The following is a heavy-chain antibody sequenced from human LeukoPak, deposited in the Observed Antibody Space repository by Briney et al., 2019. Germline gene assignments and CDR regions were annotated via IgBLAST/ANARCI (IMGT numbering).Heavy chain of an antibody. J-gene: IGHJ3*02. Sequence: GGSLRLSCVASGFTFSTYTMNWVRQAPGKGLEWVSCISGSNSYIHYADSVKGRFTISRDNAKNSLYLQMSSLRAEDTAVYYCARHGDWAFDIRGQGTMVTVSS. CDR2: ISGSNSYI. CDR3: ARHGDWAFDI. V-gene: IGHV3-21*01. D-gene: IGHD2-21*02. CDR1: GFTFSTYT.